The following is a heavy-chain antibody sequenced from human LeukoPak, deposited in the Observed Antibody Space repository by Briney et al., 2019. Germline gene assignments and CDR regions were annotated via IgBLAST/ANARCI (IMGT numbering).Heavy chain of an antibody. CDR1: GFTFSSYG. V-gene: IGHV3-23*01. Sequence: PGGSLRLSCVGSGFTFSSYGMSWVRQAPGKGLEWVSSISGSGSSTYYADSVKGRFTISRDNSKNSLYLQMNSLRAEDTALYYCARANYYDFWSGYYYFDYWGQGTLVTVSS. J-gene: IGHJ4*02. D-gene: IGHD3-3*01. CDR2: ISGSGSST. CDR3: ARANYYDFWSGYYYFDY.